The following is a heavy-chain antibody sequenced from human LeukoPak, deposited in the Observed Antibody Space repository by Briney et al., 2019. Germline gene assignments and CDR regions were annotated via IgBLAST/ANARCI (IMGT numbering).Heavy chain of an antibody. CDR2: ISGSGGST. Sequence: PGGSLRLSCAASGFTVSSNYMSWVRQAPGKGLEWVSAISGSGGSTYYADSVKGRFTISRDNSKNTLYLQMNSLRAEDTAVYYCAKAASYGSGSYEFDYWGQGTLVTVSS. D-gene: IGHD3-10*01. CDR3: AKAASYGSGSYEFDY. J-gene: IGHJ4*02. CDR1: GFTVSSNY. V-gene: IGHV3-23*01.